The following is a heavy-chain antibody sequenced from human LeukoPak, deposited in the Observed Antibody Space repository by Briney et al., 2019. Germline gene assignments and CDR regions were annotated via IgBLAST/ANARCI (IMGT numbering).Heavy chain of an antibody. CDR1: GFTFSSYA. Sequence: GGSLRLSCAATGFTFSSYAMSWVRQAPGKGLEWVSGTSGSGGSTYYAGSVKGRFTISRDNSKNTLYLQMNSLRVEDTAVYYCAKNGGSQCYSHLDSWGQGTLVTVSS. CDR2: TSGSGGST. CDR3: AKNGGSQCYSHLDS. J-gene: IGHJ4*02. V-gene: IGHV3-23*01. D-gene: IGHD2-15*01.